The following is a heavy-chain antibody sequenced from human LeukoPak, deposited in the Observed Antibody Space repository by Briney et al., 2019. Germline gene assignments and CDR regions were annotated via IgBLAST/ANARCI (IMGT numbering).Heavy chain of an antibody. J-gene: IGHJ5*02. CDR3: ARSPPVVVTASWFDP. V-gene: IGHV4-59*08. CDR1: GGSIRGYY. D-gene: IGHD2-21*02. CDR2: IYYSGST. Sequence: PSETLSLTCTVSGGSIRGYYWSWIRQPPGKGLEWMGYIYYSGSTYYNPSLKSRVTISVDTSKNQFSLKLSSVTAADTAVYYCARSPPVVVTASWFDPWGQGTLVTVSS.